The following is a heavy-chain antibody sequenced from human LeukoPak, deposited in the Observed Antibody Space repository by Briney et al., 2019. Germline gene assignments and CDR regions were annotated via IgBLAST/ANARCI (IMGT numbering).Heavy chain of an antibody. J-gene: IGHJ4*02. CDR2: LRYDGSNK. CDR1: GFTFSTYA. Sequence: GGSLRLSCVTSGFTFSTYAVHWVRQAPGKGLEWVAFLRYDGSNKYYADSVKGRFTISRDNSKNILYLQMNSLRTEDTAVYYCATQEIDYWGQGTLVTVSS. V-gene: IGHV3-30*02. CDR3: ATQEIDY.